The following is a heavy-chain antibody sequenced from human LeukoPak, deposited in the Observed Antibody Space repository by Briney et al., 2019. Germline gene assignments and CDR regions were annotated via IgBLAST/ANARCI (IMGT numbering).Heavy chain of an antibody. CDR3: ARRVTIAYYMDA. J-gene: IGHJ6*03. Sequence: SETLSLTCAVYGGSFSGYYWTWIRQFPGKGLEWIGEINDGGGTNYNPSLRSRVSISVDTSKNQFSLNLRSVTAADTAMYYCARRVTIAYYMDAWGKGTTVTVSS. V-gene: IGHV4-34*01. D-gene: IGHD3-3*01. CDR1: GGSFSGYY. CDR2: INDGGGT.